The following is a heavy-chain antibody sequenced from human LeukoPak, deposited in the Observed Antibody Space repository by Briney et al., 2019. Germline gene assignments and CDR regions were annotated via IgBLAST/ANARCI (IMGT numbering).Heavy chain of an antibody. CDR1: GGSISRYY. J-gene: IGHJ4*02. CDR2: ISDTGST. V-gene: IGHV4-59*01. D-gene: IGHD1-26*01. CDR3: VRGGVQSYDC. Sequence: SETLSPTCTVSGGSISRYYWSWIRQPPGKRLEWIGYISDTGSTNYNPSLKSRVTISVDTSNNQFSLKLTSVTAADTAMYYCVRGGVQSYDCWGQGTLVTVSS.